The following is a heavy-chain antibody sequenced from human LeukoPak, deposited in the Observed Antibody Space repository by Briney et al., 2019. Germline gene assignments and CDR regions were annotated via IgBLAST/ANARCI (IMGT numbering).Heavy chain of an antibody. Sequence: PGGSLRLSCAASGFTFSSYGMHWVRQAPGKGLEWVANIKPDGSELYYVDSVKGRFTISRDNAKKSLDLQMNSLRVEDTAIYYCARDKVSGPTLLDYWGQGILVTVSS. D-gene: IGHD5/OR15-5a*01. CDR2: IKPDGSEL. CDR1: GFTFSSYG. CDR3: ARDKVSGPTLLDY. J-gene: IGHJ4*02. V-gene: IGHV3-7*01.